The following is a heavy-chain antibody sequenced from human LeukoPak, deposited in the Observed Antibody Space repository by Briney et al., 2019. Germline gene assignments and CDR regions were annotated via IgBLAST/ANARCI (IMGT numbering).Heavy chain of an antibody. J-gene: IGHJ3*02. CDR1: GYSISSGYY. CDR2: IYYSGST. D-gene: IGHD2-2*01. Sequence: SETLSLTCTVSGYSISSGYYWGWIRQPPGKGLEWIGYIYYSGSTNYNPSLKSRVTISVDTSKNQFSLKLSSVTAADTAVYYCARVGFFCSSTSCSSSNAFDIWGQGTMVTVSS. V-gene: IGHV4-61*01. CDR3: ARVGFFCSSTSCSSSNAFDI.